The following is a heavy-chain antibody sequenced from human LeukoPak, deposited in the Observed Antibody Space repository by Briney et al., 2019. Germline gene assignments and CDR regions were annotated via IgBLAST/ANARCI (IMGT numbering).Heavy chain of an antibody. V-gene: IGHV1-18*01. J-gene: IGHJ4*02. CDR3: ARDFSGAYYDILTGMDY. Sequence: GASVKVSCKASGYTFTTYGITWVRQAPGQGLEWMGWISAYNGNTNYAQKLQGRVTMTTDTSTSTAYMELRSLRSDDTAVYYCARDFSGAYYDILTGMDYWGQGTLVTVSS. CDR2: ISAYNGNT. D-gene: IGHD3-9*01. CDR1: GYTFTTYG.